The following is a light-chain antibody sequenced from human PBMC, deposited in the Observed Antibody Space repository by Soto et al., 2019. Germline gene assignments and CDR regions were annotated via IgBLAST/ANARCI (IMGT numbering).Light chain of an antibody. CDR3: QQRSNGPLT. CDR1: QRVSRY. V-gene: IGKV3-11*01. CDR2: DAS. Sequence: EIVLTQSTATLSLSPGEGATLSCRASQRVSRYLAWYQKKPGQAPRLLIYDASNRATGIPARFSGRGSGTDFTLTISRLEPEGSAVYYCQQRSNGPLTFGGGTKLEIK. J-gene: IGKJ4*01.